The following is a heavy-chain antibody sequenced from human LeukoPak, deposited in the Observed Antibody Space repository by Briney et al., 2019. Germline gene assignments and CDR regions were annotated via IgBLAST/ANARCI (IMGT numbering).Heavy chain of an antibody. CDR1: GFTFSSYW. J-gene: IGHJ4*02. D-gene: IGHD3-10*01. Sequence: GGSLRLSCAASGFTFSSYWMSWVRQAPGKGLEWVANIKQDGSEKYYVDSVKGRFTISRDNAKNSLYLQMNSLRAEDTAVYYCASNAKYYYGSGSRESYYWGQGTLVTVSS. CDR2: IKQDGSEK. V-gene: IGHV3-7*03. CDR3: ASNAKYYYGSGSRESYY.